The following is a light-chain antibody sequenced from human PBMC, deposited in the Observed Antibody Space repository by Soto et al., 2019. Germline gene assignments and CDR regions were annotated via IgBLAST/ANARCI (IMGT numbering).Light chain of an antibody. CDR3: QQYGSSPYT. J-gene: IGKJ2*01. CDR1: QSVSSSY. CDR2: GAS. V-gene: IGKV3-20*01. Sequence: EIVLTQSPGTLSLSPGERATLSCRASQSVSSSYLAWYQQKPGQAPRLLIYGASSRATGIPDMFSGSGSGTDFTLNISRLEPEDFEVYYCQQYGSSPYTFGQGTKLEIK.